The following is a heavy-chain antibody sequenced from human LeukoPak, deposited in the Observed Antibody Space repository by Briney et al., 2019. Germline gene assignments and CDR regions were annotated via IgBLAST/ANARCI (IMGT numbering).Heavy chain of an antibody. J-gene: IGHJ4*02. CDR2: IYPGDSDT. D-gene: IGHD2-2*01. Sequence: GESLKISCKGSGYSFTGYWIGWVRQMPGKGLEWMGIIYPGDSDTRYSPSFQGQVTISADKSISTAYLQWSSLKASDTAMYYCARGRRYCSSTSCPFDYWGQGTLVTVSS. CDR1: GYSFTGYW. CDR3: ARGRRYCSSTSCPFDY. V-gene: IGHV5-51*01.